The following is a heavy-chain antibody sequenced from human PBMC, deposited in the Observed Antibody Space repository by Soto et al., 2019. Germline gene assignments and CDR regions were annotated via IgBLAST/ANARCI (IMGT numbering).Heavy chain of an antibody. D-gene: IGHD3-10*01. CDR3: ARVIRGAYYNSPLDT. CDR1: GYTFTGYV. J-gene: IGHJ5*02. V-gene: IGHV1-2*02. CDR2: INPYSGGA. Sequence: GASVKVSCKASGYTFTGYVMHWVRQAPGQGLEWMGWINPYSGGADYAQSFQGRVTMTRGTSISTVYMELSRLRFDDTAVYYCARVIRGAYYNSPLDTWGQGTVVTVSS.